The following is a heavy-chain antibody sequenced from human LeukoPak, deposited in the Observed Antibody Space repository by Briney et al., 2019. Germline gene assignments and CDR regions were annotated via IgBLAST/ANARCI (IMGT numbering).Heavy chain of an antibody. J-gene: IGHJ5*02. CDR3: ARAERPNRSIWFDP. CDR2: IYYSGST. D-gene: IGHD1-1*01. Sequence: PSETLSLTCTVSGGSISSYYWSWIRQPPGKGLEWIGYIYYSGSTNYNPSLKSRVTISVDTSKNQFSLQLNSVTPEDTAVYYCARAERPNRSIWFDPWGQGTLVTVSS. CDR1: GGSISSYY. V-gene: IGHV4-59*12.